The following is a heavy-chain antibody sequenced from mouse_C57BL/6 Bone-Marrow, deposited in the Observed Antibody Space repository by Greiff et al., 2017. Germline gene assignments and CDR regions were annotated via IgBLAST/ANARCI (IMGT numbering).Heavy chain of an antibody. CDR3: AIITTVVAPEV. CDR2: INPSSGYT. CDR1: GYTFTSYW. D-gene: IGHD1-1*01. V-gene: IGHV1-7*01. J-gene: IGHJ1*03. Sequence: VKLMESGAELAKPGASVKLSCKASGYTFTSYWMHWVKQRPGQGLEWIGYINPSSGYTKYNQKFKDKATLTADKSSSTAYMQLSSLTYEDSAVYYCAIITTVVAPEVWGTGTTVTVSS.